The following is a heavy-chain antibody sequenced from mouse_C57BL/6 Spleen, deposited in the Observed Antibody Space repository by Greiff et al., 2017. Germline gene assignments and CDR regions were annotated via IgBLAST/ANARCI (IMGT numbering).Heavy chain of an antibody. CDR3: ARSGGNYEDY. CDR1: GNIFTSYW. Sequence: QVQLKQPGTELVKPGASVKLSCKAFGNIFTSYWLPGVKQRLGQGLGWIGEFDPSDSYTNYNQKFKGKSTLTVDKSSSTAYMQLSSLTSEDSAVYYCARSGGNYEDYWGQGTSVTVSS. V-gene: IGHV1-69*01. J-gene: IGHJ4*01. D-gene: IGHD2-1*01. CDR2: FDPSDSYT.